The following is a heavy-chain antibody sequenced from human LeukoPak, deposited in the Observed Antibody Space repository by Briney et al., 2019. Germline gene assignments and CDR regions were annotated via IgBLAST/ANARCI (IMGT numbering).Heavy chain of an antibody. CDR3: AKDSYYDSSGYYYYGMDV. V-gene: IGHV3-21*01. Sequence: GGSLRLSCAASGFTFSSYSMNWVRQAPGKGLEWVSSISSSSSYIYYADSVKGRFTISRDNAKNSLYLQMNSLRAEDTAVYYCAKDSYYDSSGYYYYGMDVWGQGTTVTVSS. D-gene: IGHD3-22*01. J-gene: IGHJ6*02. CDR2: ISSSSSYI. CDR1: GFTFSSYS.